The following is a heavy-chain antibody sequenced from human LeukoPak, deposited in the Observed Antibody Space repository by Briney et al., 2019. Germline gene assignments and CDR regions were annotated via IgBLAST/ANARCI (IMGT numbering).Heavy chain of an antibody. Sequence: GGSLRLSCAASGFTFSSYWMSWVRQAPGKGLEWVANIKQDGSEKYYVDSVKGRFTISRDNAKNSLYLQMNSLRAEDTAVYYCAREGLEWLLYHYYYYGMDVWGQGTTVTVSS. CDR1: GFTFSSYW. CDR2: IKQDGSEK. J-gene: IGHJ6*02. CDR3: AREGLEWLLYHYYYYGMDV. V-gene: IGHV3-7*01. D-gene: IGHD3-3*01.